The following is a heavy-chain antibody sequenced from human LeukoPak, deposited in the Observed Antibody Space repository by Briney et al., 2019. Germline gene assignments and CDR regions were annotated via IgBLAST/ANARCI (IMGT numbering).Heavy chain of an antibody. V-gene: IGHV3-7*03. CDR2: IKKDGSEK. Sequence: SGGSLRLSCAASGFTFSTYWMSWVRQAPGKGLEWVANIKKDGSEKYYMDSVKGRFTISRDNAENSLYLQMNSLRAEDTAVYYCAREGVRCSGRSCLKAYWGQGTQVTVSS. CDR1: GFTFSTYW. J-gene: IGHJ4*02. D-gene: IGHD2-15*01. CDR3: AREGVRCSGRSCLKAY.